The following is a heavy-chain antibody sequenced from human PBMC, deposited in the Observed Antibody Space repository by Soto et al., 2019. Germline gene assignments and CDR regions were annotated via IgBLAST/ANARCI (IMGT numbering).Heavy chain of an antibody. D-gene: IGHD3-10*01. CDR3: ARDIITMVRGDTWACFDY. CDR2: ISSNGGST. J-gene: IGHJ4*02. V-gene: IGHV3-64*01. CDR1: GFTFSSYA. Sequence: EVQLVESGGGLVQPGGSLRLSCAASGFTFSSYAMHWVRQAPGKGLEYVSAISSNGGSTYYANSVKGRFTISRDNSKNTLYLQMGSLRAEDMAVYYCARDIITMVRGDTWACFDYWGQGTLVTVSS.